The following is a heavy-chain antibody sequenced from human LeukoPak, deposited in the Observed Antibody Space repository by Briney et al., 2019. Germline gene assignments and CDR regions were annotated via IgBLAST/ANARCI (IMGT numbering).Heavy chain of an antibody. V-gene: IGHV1-69*06. CDR3: ATDYGSGSYGHDAFDI. CDR1: GGTFSSYA. J-gene: IGHJ3*02. CDR2: IIPIFGTA. D-gene: IGHD3-10*01. Sequence: ASVKVSCKASGGTFSSYAISWVRQAPGQGLEWMGGIIPIFGTANYAQKFQGRVTITADKSTSTAYMELSSLRSEDTAVYYCATDYGSGSYGHDAFDIWGQGTMVTVSS.